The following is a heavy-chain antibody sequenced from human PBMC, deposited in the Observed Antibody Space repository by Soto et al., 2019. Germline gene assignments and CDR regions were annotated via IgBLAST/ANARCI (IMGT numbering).Heavy chain of an antibody. CDR1: GGSVSSGSYY. V-gene: IGHV4-61*01. CDR3: AREGKVAGIGFDP. Sequence: QVQLQESGPGLVKPSETLSLTCTVSGGSVSSGSYYWSWIRQPPGKGLEWIGYIYYSGSTNYNPSLKSRVTISVDTSKNQFSLKLSSVTAADTAVYYCAREGKVAGIGFDPWGQGTLVTVSS. CDR2: IYYSGST. D-gene: IGHD6-19*01. J-gene: IGHJ5*02.